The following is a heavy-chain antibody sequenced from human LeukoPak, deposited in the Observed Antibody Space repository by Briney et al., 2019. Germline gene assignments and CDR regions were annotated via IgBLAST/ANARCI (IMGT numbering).Heavy chain of an antibody. CDR3: ARYPGGTGWFDP. CDR1: GYSMSSGYY. Sequence: SETLSLTCTVSGYSMSSGYYWGWTRQPPGKGLEWIGYIYYSGSTYYNPALKSRVTISVDTSKNQFSLKLSSVTAADTAVYYCARYPGGTGWFDPWGQGTLVTVSS. V-gene: IGHV4-38-2*02. CDR2: IYYSGST. D-gene: IGHD1-1*01. J-gene: IGHJ5*02.